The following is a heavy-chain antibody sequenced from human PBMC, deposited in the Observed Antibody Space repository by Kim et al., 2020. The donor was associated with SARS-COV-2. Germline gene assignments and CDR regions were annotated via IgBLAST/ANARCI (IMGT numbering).Heavy chain of an antibody. CDR2: IYTSGST. J-gene: IGHJ6*02. Sequence: SETLSLTCTVSGGSISSGSYYWSWIRQPAGKGLEWIGRIYTSGSTNYNPSLKSRVTISVDTSKNQFSLKLSSVTAADTAVYYCARTPFTPRYFDWLSGYYYYYGMDVWGQGTTVTVSS. CDR1: GGSISSGSYY. D-gene: IGHD3-9*01. CDR3: ARTPFTPRYFDWLSGYYYYYGMDV. V-gene: IGHV4-61*02.